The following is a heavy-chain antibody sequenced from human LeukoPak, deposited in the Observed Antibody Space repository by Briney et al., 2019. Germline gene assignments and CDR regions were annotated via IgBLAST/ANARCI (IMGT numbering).Heavy chain of an antibody. CDR3: ARAPPESIRPGHYLDY. V-gene: IGHV3-48*01. Sequence: GGSLRLSCAAYGFNFNVYSMNWVRQAPGKGLEWVSYITSSSSTIYYADSVRGRFTISRDNARNSLYLQMSSLTAEDTAVYYCARAPPESIRPGHYLDYWGQGTLVTVSS. J-gene: IGHJ4*02. D-gene: IGHD1-14*01. CDR2: ITSSSSTI. CDR1: GFNFNVYS.